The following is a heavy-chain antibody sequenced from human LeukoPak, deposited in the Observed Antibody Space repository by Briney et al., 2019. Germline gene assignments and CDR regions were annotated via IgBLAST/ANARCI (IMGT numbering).Heavy chain of an antibody. CDR3: ARASYGSGSPPNFDY. CDR2: ISSSGDSI. V-gene: IGHV3-23*01. Sequence: PGEALRLSCVTSGFTFSTYGFSWVRQAPGKGLAWVSRISSSGDSINYADSVKGRFTISRDNSKNTLYLQMNSLRAEDTAVYYCARASYGSGSPPNFDYWGQGTLVTVSS. CDR1: GFTFSTYG. D-gene: IGHD3-10*01. J-gene: IGHJ4*02.